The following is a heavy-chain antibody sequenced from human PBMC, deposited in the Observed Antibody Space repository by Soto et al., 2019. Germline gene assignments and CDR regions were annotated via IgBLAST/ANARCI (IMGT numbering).Heavy chain of an antibody. D-gene: IGHD1-26*01. V-gene: IGHV1-18*01. CDR1: GYSFPSYG. CDR2: ISAYNGNT. CDR3: ARVVGGSYSADY. J-gene: IGHJ4*02. Sequence: SVKVSCKASGYSFPSYGITWVRQAPGQGLEWMGWISAYNGNTNYAQKLQGRVTMTTDTSTSTAYMELRSLRSDDTAVYYCARVVGGSYSADYWGQGTLVTVSS.